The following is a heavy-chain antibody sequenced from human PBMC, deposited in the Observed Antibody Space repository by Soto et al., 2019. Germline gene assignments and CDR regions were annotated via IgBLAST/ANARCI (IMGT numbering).Heavy chain of an antibody. CDR3: ANFVLGIYNNGHFPLRD. CDR2: IGANNGNT. V-gene: IGHV1-18*01. Sequence: QVQLVQSGAEVKKPGASVKVSCKASGYTFTSYGISWVRQAPGQGLEWMGWIGANNGNTNYAQKFQGRVTMTTDTSTSTAYMQMRRLRSDDPAVYYCANFVLGIYNNGHFPLRDWDQGDLVTVSS. D-gene: IGHD5-18*01. CDR1: GYTFTSYG. J-gene: IGHJ4*02.